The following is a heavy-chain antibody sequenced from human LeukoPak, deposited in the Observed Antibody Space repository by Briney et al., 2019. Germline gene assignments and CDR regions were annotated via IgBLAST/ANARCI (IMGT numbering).Heavy chain of an antibody. J-gene: IGHJ4*02. CDR1: GFTFSSYA. Sequence: GGSLRLSCSASGFTFSSYAMHWVRQAPGKGLEYVSAIRSDGGRTYYADSVKGRFTISRDNSKNTLYLQMSSLRAEDTAVYYCVSPVGVRYSDGYSGWEIDYWGQGTLVTVSS. CDR3: VSPVGVRYSDGYSGWEIDY. CDR2: IRSDGGRT. V-gene: IGHV3-64D*06. D-gene: IGHD5-18*01.